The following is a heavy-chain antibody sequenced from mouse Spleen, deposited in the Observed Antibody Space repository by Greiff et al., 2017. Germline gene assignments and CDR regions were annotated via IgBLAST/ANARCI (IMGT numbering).Heavy chain of an antibody. CDR1: GFTFSSYW. J-gene: IGHJ4*01. V-gene: IGHV6-6*02. CDR3: SRLLYYAMDY. Sequence: VKLMESGGGLVQPGGSMKLSCVASGFTFSSYWMSWVRQSPEKGLEWVAEIRLKSDNYATHYAESVKGKFTISRDDSKSRLYLQMNSLRAEDTGIYYCSRLLYYAMDYWGQGTSVTVSS. D-gene: IGHD6-2*01. CDR2: IRLKSDNYAT.